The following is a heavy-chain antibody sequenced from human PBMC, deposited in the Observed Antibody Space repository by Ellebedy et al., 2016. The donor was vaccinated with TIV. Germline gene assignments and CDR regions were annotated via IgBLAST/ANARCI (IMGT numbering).Heavy chain of an antibody. CDR1: GFTFSSYS. CDR3: ARDVTGGYQLLYYYYGMDV. Sequence: GGSLRLSXAASGFTFSSYSMNWVRQAPGKGLEWVSSISSSSSYIYYADSVKGRFTISRDNAKNSLYLQMNSLRAEDTAVYYCARDVTGGYQLLYYYYGMDVWGQGTTVTVSS. J-gene: IGHJ6*02. D-gene: IGHD2-2*01. CDR2: ISSSSSYI. V-gene: IGHV3-21*01.